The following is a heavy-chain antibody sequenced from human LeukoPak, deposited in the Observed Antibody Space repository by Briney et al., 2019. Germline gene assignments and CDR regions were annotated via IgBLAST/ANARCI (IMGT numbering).Heavy chain of an antibody. D-gene: IGHD3-3*01. V-gene: IGHV4-30-2*01. Sequence: SQTLSLTCAGSGGSISSGGYSWSWIRQPPGKGLEWIGYIYHSGSTYYNPSLKSRVTISVDTSKNQFSLKLSSVTAADTAVYYCARDRNDFWSGYFTLDAFDIWGQGTMVTVSS. J-gene: IGHJ3*02. CDR3: ARDRNDFWSGYFTLDAFDI. CDR1: GGSISSGGYS. CDR2: IYHSGST.